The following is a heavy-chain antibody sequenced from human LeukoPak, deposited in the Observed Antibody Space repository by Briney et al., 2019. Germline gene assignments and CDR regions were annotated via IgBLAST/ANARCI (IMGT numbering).Heavy chain of an antibody. V-gene: IGHV1-46*01. J-gene: IGHJ4*02. D-gene: IGHD3-10*01. CDR1: GYTFTSYY. CDR3: ARTLRGSGISY. Sequence: GASVKVSCKASGYTFTSYYMHWVRQAPGQGLEWMGIINPGGDSTNFAQNFQGRVTLTRDTSTSTVYMELSSLSSEDTAIYYCARTLRGSGISYWGQGTLVIVSS. CDR2: INPGGDST.